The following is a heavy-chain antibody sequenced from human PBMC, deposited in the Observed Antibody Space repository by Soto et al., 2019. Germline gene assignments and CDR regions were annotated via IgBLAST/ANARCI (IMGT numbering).Heavy chain of an antibody. J-gene: IGHJ5*02. CDR1: GGTFSSYA. V-gene: IGHV1-69*12. D-gene: IGHD6-13*01. CDR2: IIPIFGTA. CDR3: ARDPDSSSWYDWFDH. Sequence: QVQLVQSGAEVKKPGSSVKVSCNASGGTFSSYAISWVRQAPGQGLEWMGGIIPIFGTANYAQKFQGRVTITADESTSTAYMELSSLRSEDTAVYYCARDPDSSSWYDWFDHWGQGTLVTVSS.